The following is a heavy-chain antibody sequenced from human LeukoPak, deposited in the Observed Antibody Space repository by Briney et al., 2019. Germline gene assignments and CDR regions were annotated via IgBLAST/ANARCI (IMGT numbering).Heavy chain of an antibody. CDR2: INHSGST. D-gene: IGHD3-9*01. J-gene: IGHJ4*02. Sequence: SETLSLTCAVYGGSFSGYYWSWIRQPPGKGLEWIGEINHSGSTNYNPSLKSRVTISVDTSKNQFSLKLSSVTAADTAVYYCARAPLRGFFAWLFPPPFTYGAQGTLVTVSS. CDR1: GGSFSGYY. CDR3: ARAPLRGFFAWLFPPPFTY. V-gene: IGHV4-34*01.